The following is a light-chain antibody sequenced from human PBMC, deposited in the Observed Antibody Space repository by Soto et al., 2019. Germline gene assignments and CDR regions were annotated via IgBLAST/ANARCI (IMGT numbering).Light chain of an antibody. Sequence: EIVLTQSPGTLSLSPGERAPLSGRASQSITSNFLPWYQQKPAQAPRLLIYGASTRPAAVPARFSGSGSGTDFTLASTRLEPDAFAVYACQQYGRSPLMYTFGQGTKLGVK. CDR3: QQYGRSPLMYT. V-gene: IGKV3-20*01. CDR2: GAS. J-gene: IGKJ2*01. CDR1: QSITSNF.